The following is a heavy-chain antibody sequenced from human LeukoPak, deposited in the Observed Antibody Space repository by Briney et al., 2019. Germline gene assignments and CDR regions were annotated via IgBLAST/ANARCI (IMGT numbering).Heavy chain of an antibody. J-gene: IGHJ5*02. CDR1: GFTFSSYS. V-gene: IGHV3-48*04. CDR3: ARAPPTRGGHWFDP. D-gene: IGHD3-10*01. Sequence: GGSLRLSCAASGFTFSSYSMNWVRQAPGKGLEWVSYISSSSSTIYYADSVKGRFSISRDNAKNSLYLQMNSLRAEDTAVYYCARAPPTRGGHWFDPWGQGTLVTVSS. CDR2: ISSSSSTI.